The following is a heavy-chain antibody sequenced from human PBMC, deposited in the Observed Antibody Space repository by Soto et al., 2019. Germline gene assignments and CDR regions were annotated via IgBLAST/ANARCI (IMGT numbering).Heavy chain of an antibody. CDR2: ISYDGSNK. CDR3: ASYYSSSWSFDY. CDR1: GFTFSSYA. V-gene: IGHV3-30-3*01. D-gene: IGHD6-13*01. Sequence: GGSLRLSCAASGFTFSSYAMHWVRQAPGKGLEWVAVISYDGSNKYYADSVKGRFTISRDNSKNTLYPQMNSLRAEDTAVYYCASYYSSSWSFDYWGQGTLVTVSS. J-gene: IGHJ4*02.